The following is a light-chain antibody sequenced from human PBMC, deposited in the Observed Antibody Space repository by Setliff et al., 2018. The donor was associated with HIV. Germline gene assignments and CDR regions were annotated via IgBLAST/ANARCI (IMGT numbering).Light chain of an antibody. CDR2: EIN. CDR1: SSDLGTYES. J-gene: IGLJ1*01. CDR3: CSYASTRSYV. V-gene: IGLV2-23*02. Sequence: QSVLTQPASVSGSPGQSLTVSCSGTSSDLGTYESVSWYQHHPGKAPKLIIYEINRRPSGVSNRFSASKSGDTATLTISGLQAEDEADYYCCSYASTRSYVFGTGTKGTVL.